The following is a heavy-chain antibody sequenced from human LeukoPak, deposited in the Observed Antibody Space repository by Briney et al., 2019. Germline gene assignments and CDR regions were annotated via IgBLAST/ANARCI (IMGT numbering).Heavy chain of an antibody. J-gene: IGHJ4*02. V-gene: IGHV4-30-4*01. CDR1: GGSMNSGDDY. CDR2: IYYSGST. Sequence: PSQTLSLTCSVSGGSMNSGDDYWSWIRQPPGKGLEWIGYIYYSGSTYYNPSLKSRVTISVDTSKNQFSLKLSSVTAADTAVYYCATYSSGFFDYWGQGTLVTVSS. D-gene: IGHD6-19*01. CDR3: ATYSSGFFDY.